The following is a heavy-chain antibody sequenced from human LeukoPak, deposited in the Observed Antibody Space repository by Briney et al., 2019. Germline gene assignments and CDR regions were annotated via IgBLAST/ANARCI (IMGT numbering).Heavy chain of an antibody. CDR3: ARDNDWAFHY. Sequence: GGSLRLSCAASGFTFSNYVMSWVRQAPGEGLEWVSYINHNGEMIFYPDFVKGRFTISRDNAKNSLYLQMNSLRDEDTAVYYCARDNDWAFHYWGQGTLVTVSS. CDR1: GFTFSNYV. J-gene: IGHJ4*02. V-gene: IGHV3-48*02. D-gene: IGHD3-9*01. CDR2: INHNGEMI.